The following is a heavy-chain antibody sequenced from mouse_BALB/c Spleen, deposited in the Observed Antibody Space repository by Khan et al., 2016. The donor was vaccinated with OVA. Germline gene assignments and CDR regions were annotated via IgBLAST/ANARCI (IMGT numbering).Heavy chain of an antibody. V-gene: IGHV5-12*02. CDR1: GFTFSDYY. CDR3: ARRDDAYFFAMDY. D-gene: IGHD2-3*01. J-gene: IGHJ4*01. Sequence: EVELVESGGGLVQPGGSLKLSCATSGFTFSDYYLYWVRQSPEKRLEWVAHISNGGDSTYYPDTVKGRFTISSENAKNTLYLQMSRLKSEDTAMYYCARRDDAYFFAMDYWGQGTSVTVSS. CDR2: ISNGGDST.